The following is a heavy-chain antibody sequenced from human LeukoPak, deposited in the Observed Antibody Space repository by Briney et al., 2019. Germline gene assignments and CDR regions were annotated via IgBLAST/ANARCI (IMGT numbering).Heavy chain of an antibody. Sequence: GGSLRLSCAASGFTFSNYGMHWVRQAPGKGLEWVAIISSDGNNKYYLDSVKGRFTISRDNSKNTLYLQMNSLRAEDTAVCYCGRGIIGYGMDVWGQGTTVAVSS. J-gene: IGHJ6*02. CDR2: ISSDGNNK. CDR1: GFTFSNYG. D-gene: IGHD3-16*02. CDR3: GRGIIGYGMDV. V-gene: IGHV3-30*03.